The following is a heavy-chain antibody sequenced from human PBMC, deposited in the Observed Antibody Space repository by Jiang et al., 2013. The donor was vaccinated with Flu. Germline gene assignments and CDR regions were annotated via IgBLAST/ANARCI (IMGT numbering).Heavy chain of an antibody. V-gene: IGHV3-66*01. CDR3: ARERYYDASGYYHYYYGMDV. D-gene: IGHD3-22*01. J-gene: IGHJ6*02. CDR1: GLTVNINY. CDR2: IYSDGTT. Sequence: VQLVESGGGLVPPGGSLRLSCAASGLTVNINYMSWVRQAPGGGLEWISIIYSDGTTYYADSVKDRFTVSRDKSKNTLFLQMNSLRAADAAVYYCARERYYDASGYYHYYYGMDVVGPRARGHRLL.